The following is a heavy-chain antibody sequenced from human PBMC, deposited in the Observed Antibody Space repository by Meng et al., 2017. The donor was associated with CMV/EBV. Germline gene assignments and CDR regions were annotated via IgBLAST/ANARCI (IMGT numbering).Heavy chain of an antibody. J-gene: IGHJ4*02. CDR1: GFTFSSYG. CDR3: AKDLGGHRGYYYVSSGPLPGDY. D-gene: IGHD3-22*01. V-gene: IGHV3-30*02. CDR2: IRYDGSNK. Sequence: GESLKISCAASGFTFSSYGMHWVRQAPGKGLEWVAFIRYDGSNKYYADSVKGRFTISRDNSKNTLYLQMNSLRAEDTAVYYCAKDLGGHRGYYYVSSGPLPGDYWGQGTLVTVSS.